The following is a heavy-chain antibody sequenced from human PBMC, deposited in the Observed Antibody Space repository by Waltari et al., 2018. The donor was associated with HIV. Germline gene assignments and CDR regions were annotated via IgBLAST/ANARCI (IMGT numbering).Heavy chain of an antibody. D-gene: IGHD3-10*01. J-gene: IGHJ5*02. V-gene: IGHV3-15*01. CDR3: TTDYGAKPRGAARRGHPAGAFDP. Sequence: EVQLVESGGGLVKPGGSLRLSCAASGFTFSNAWMSWVRQAPGKGLEWVGRIKSKTDGGTTDYAAPVKGRFTISRDDSKNTLYLQMNSRKTEDTAVYYCTTDYGAKPRGAARRGHPAGAFDPWGQGTLVTVSS. CDR2: IKSKTDGGTT. CDR1: GFTFSNAW.